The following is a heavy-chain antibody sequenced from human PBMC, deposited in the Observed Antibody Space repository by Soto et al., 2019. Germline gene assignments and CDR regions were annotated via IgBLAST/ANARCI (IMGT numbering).Heavy chain of an antibody. J-gene: IGHJ6*02. CDR3: AKNGQPPYFYYGLDV. V-gene: IGHV1-18*01. CDR2: ISGYNGDT. CDR1: GYTFTRYG. Sequence: QGHLVQSGAEVKKPGTSVKVSCKASGYTFTRYGISRVRQAPGQGLEWMGWISGYNGDTNYAQILQGRVTMTIDTSTSTAYMELRSLTSDDTAVYYCAKNGQPPYFYYGLDVWGQGTTVTVSS. D-gene: IGHD2-8*01.